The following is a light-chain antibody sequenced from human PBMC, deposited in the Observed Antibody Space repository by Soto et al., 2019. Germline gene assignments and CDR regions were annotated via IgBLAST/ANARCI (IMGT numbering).Light chain of an antibody. CDR3: QQYNSYSWT. CDR1: QSISSW. V-gene: IGKV1-5*01. Sequence: DIQMTQSPSTLSASVGDRVTITCRASQSISSWLAWYQQQPGKAPKLLIYDASSLESGVPSRFSGSGSGTEFTLTFSSLQPDDFAAYYCQQYNSYSWTFGQGTKVEIK. CDR2: DAS. J-gene: IGKJ1*01.